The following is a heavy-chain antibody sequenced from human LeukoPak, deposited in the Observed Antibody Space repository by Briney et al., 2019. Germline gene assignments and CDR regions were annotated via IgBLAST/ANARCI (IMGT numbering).Heavy chain of an antibody. CDR1: GGSISSRTYY. V-gene: IGHV4-39*01. D-gene: IGHD6-13*01. J-gene: IGHJ4*02. Sequence: PSETLSLTCTVSGGSISSRTYYWGWSRQPPGKGLEWIGSIYYSGSTYYNPSLKSRVTMSVDTSKNQLSLKLSSVTAADTAVYYCARLTSSIAAAGQRYYFDFWGQGTLVTVSS. CDR2: IYYSGST. CDR3: ARLTSSIAAAGQRYYFDF.